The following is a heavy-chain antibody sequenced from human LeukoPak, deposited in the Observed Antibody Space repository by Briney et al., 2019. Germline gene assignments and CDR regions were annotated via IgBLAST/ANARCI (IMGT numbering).Heavy chain of an antibody. J-gene: IGHJ2*01. CDR1: GGSISSYY. CDR3: ARHADSWYFDL. Sequence: SETLSLTCTVSGGSISSYYWSWIRQPPGKGLEWIGYIYYSGSTNYNPSLKSRVTLSVDTSKNQFSLKLSSVTAADTAVYYCARHADSWYFDLWGRGTLVTVSS. CDR2: IYYSGST. V-gene: IGHV4-59*08.